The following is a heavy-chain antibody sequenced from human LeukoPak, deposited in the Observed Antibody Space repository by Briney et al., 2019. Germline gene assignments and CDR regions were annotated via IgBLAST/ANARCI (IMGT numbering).Heavy chain of an antibody. Sequence: GGSLRHSCAASGFTFSTYAMSWVRQAPGKGLEWVSAISGTGTSTYYADSVKGRFTISRDNSKNTLYLQMNSLRAEDTTVYYCAKDPRDYYDSGGYCLIYPQPYYFDYWGQGTLVTVSS. CDR2: ISGTGTST. J-gene: IGHJ4*02. V-gene: IGHV3-23*01. D-gene: IGHD3-22*01. CDR3: AKDPRDYYDSGGYCLIYPQPYYFDY. CDR1: GFTFSTYA.